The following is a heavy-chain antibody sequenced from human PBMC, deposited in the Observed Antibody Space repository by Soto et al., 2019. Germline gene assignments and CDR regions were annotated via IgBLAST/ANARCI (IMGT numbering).Heavy chain of an antibody. D-gene: IGHD6-6*01. V-gene: IGHV5-51*01. CDR2: IYPGDSDT. J-gene: IGHJ6*02. CDR3: ARSIAARPALAKYYYYYYGMDV. Sequence: PGESLQISCQGSGYSFTSYWIGWVRQMPGKGLEWMGIIYPGDSDTRYSPSFQGQVTISADKSISTAYLQWSSLKASDTAVYYCARSIAARPALAKYYYYYYGMDVWGQGTTVTVSS. CDR1: GYSFTSYW.